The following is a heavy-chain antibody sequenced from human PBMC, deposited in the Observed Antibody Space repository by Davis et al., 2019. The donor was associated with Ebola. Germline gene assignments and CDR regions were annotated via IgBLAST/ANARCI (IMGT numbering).Heavy chain of an antibody. J-gene: IGHJ6*02. CDR1: AGSISSSNYY. CDR3: ARYPGMAAAGTGYYYGMDV. V-gene: IGHV4-39*01. CDR2: IYYGGST. Sequence: MPSETLSLTCTVSAGSISSSNYYWGWPRQRPGKGLSWIGSIYYGGSTHYHSSLESRVTISVDTSKNQVSLKLSSVTAADTAVYYCARYPGMAAAGTGYYYGMDVWGQGTTVTVSS. D-gene: IGHD6-13*01.